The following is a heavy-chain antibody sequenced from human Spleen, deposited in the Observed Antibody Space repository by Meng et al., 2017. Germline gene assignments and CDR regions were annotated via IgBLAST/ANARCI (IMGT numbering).Heavy chain of an antibody. CDR1: DASGSRGSNY. CDR2: VYYNGHT. Sequence: VPLQEFGPGPVRPLVPLSLPCRCSDASGSRGSNYSNWIRQPPRKGLEWIGYVYYNGHTSYKPSLQSRVTISMDTSKRQFSLKLTYVPSADAAVYYCARGGGGGYTYGLAYWGQGILVTVSS. J-gene: IGHJ4*02. V-gene: IGHV4-61*01. D-gene: IGHD5-18*01. CDR3: ARGGGGGYTYGLAY.